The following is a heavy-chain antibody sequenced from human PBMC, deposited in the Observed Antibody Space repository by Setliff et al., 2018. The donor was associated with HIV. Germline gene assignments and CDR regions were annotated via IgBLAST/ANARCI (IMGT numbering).Heavy chain of an antibody. CDR3: ARLRVKQLVPEALDI. CDR2: IYYSGST. J-gene: IGHJ3*02. CDR1: GDSISSGGFY. D-gene: IGHD6-6*01. V-gene: IGHV4-31*03. Sequence: PSETLSLTCTVSGDSISSGGFYCNWFRQYPEKGLEWIGYIYYSGSTYYNPSLKSRVTIFVDTSKNQFSLKLSSVTAADTAVYSCARLRVKQLVPEALDIWDQGTMVTVSS.